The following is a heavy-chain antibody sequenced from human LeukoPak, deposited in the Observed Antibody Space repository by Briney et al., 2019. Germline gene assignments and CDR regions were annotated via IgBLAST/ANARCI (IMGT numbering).Heavy chain of an antibody. Sequence: SVKVSCKASGGTFSSYAISWVRQAPGQGLEWMGRIIPILGIANYAQKFQGRVTITADKSTSTAYMELSSLRSEDTAVYYCARAPYYYDSSGYDAAYLYYYGMDVWGQGTTVTVSS. CDR3: ARAPYYYDSSGYDAAYLYYYGMDV. D-gene: IGHD3-22*01. CDR2: IIPILGIA. CDR1: GGTFSSYA. J-gene: IGHJ6*02. V-gene: IGHV1-69*04.